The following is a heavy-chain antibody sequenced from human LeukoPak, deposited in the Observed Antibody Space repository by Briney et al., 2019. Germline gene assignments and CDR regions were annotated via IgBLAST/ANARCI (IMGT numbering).Heavy chain of an antibody. J-gene: IGHJ5*02. Sequence: SETLSLTCAVYGGSFSGYYWSWIRQPPGKGLEWIGEINHSGSTNYNPSLKSRVTISVDTSKNQFSLKLSSATAADTAVYYCARGHGNNWFDPWGQGTLVTVSS. CDR1: GGSFSGYY. D-gene: IGHD1-14*01. V-gene: IGHV4-34*01. CDR2: INHSGST. CDR3: ARGHGNNWFDP.